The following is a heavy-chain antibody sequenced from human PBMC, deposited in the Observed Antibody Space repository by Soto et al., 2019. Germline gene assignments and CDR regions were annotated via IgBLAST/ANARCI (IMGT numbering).Heavy chain of an antibody. CDR1: GFPFSNFA. CDR2: ITSRGDST. CDR3: TTGPFIAGDY. V-gene: IGHV3-23*01. J-gene: IGHJ4*02. Sequence: EVQLLESGGGLVQPGGSLRLSCGASGFPFSNFAMSWVRQAPGKGLEWVSVITSRGDSTYFADSVKGRFTISRDNSKSTLSLQLDSLRAEDTATYYCTTGPFIAGDYWCQGTLVTVSS. D-gene: IGHD1-1*01.